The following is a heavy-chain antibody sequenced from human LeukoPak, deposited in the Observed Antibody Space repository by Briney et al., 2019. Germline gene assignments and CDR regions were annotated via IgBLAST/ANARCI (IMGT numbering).Heavy chain of an antibody. CDR3: ARGEVIFAFDV. V-gene: IGHV4-34*01. D-gene: IGHD3-10*01. Sequence: SETLSLTCAVYGGSFSGYYWSWIRQPPGKGLEWIGEINHSGSTNYNPSLKSRVTISVDTSKNQFSLRLTSVTAADTAVYYCARGEVIFAFDVWGQGTMVTVSS. CDR1: GGSFSGYY. J-gene: IGHJ3*01. CDR2: INHSGST.